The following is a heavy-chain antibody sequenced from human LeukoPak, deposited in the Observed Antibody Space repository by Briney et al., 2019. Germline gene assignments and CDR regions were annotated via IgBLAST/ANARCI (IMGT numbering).Heavy chain of an antibody. Sequence: ASVKVSCXASGYTFTSYGISWVRQAPGQGLEWMGWISAYNGNTNYPQKPRARVTMTTDPSTSTAYMELRSLRSDDTAVYYCARGIAGGYFDYWGQGTLVTVSS. CDR2: ISAYNGNT. CDR1: GYTFTSYG. CDR3: ARGIAGGYFDY. D-gene: IGHD2-8*02. V-gene: IGHV1-18*01. J-gene: IGHJ4*02.